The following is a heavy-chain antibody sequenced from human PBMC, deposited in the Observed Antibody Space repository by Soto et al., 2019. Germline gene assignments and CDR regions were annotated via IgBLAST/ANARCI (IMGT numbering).Heavy chain of an antibody. Sequence: GGSLRLSCAASGFTFSSYGMHWVRQAPGKGLEWVGRIKNKANSYTTEYAAPVKGRFIISRDDSKNSVFLQMNRLKTDDTAVYYCAMYTIFGHFDPWGQGTQVTVSS. D-gene: IGHD3-3*01. V-gene: IGHV3-72*01. CDR1: GFTFSSYG. CDR3: AMYTIFGHFDP. CDR2: IKNKANSYTT. J-gene: IGHJ5*02.